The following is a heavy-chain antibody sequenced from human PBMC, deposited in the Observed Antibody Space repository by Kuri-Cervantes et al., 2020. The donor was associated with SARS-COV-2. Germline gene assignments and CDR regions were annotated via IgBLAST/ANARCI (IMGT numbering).Heavy chain of an antibody. J-gene: IGHJ6*02. CDR1: GYTFTSYY. D-gene: IGHD6-13*01. CDR3: ARDRIAAAGTPYYYSGMDV. Sequence: ASVKVSCKASGYTFTSYYMHWVRQAPGQGLEWMGIINPSGGSTSYAQKFQGRVTMTTDTSTSTAYMELRSLRSDDTAVYYCARDRIAAAGTPYYYSGMDVWGQGTTVTVSS. CDR2: INPSGGST. V-gene: IGHV1-46*01.